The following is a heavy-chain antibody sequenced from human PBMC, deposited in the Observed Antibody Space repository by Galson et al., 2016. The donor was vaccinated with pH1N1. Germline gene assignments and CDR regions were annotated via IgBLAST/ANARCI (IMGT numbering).Heavy chain of an antibody. CDR1: GFAFSSYG. D-gene: IGHD2-2*02. Sequence: SLRLSCAASGFAFSSYGMHWVRQAPGKGLEWVAVIWFDGSYEFYADSVKGRFTISGDNSKNTLNLQMNSLRADDTAVYYCAKATCKTTCYTDSWGQGTLVTVSS. CDR3: AKATCKTTCYTDS. CDR2: IWFDGSYE. J-gene: IGHJ4*02. V-gene: IGHV3-33*06.